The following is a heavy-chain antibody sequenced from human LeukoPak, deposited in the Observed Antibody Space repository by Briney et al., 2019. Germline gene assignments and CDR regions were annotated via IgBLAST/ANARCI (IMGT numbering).Heavy chain of an antibody. D-gene: IGHD6-13*01. J-gene: IGHJ4*02. CDR2: ISYDGSNK. CDR1: GFTFSSYA. Sequence: GGSLRLSCAASGFTFSSYAMHWVRQAPGKGLEWVAVISYDGSNKYYADSVKGRFTISRDNSKNTLYLQMNSLRAEDTAVYYCARALQLVLDYWGQGTLVTVSS. V-gene: IGHV3-30*04. CDR3: ARALQLVLDY.